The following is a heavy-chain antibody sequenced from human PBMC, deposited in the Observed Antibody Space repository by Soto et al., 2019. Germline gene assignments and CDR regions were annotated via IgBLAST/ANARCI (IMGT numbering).Heavy chain of an antibody. V-gene: IGHV3-30*04. Sequence: ESGGGVVRPGKSLRLSCEASGFNFTYNAMHWVCQAPGKGLEWVAVISFNGRKKFYARSVKGRFTISRDNSKNTLYLQINNLRPGDTAVYYCARDWLRRDDILTPSWNFNLWGQGTLVTAS. CDR3: ARDWLRRDDILTPSWNFNL. J-gene: IGHJ2*01. CDR1: GFNFTYNA. D-gene: IGHD3-9*01. CDR2: ISFNGRKK.